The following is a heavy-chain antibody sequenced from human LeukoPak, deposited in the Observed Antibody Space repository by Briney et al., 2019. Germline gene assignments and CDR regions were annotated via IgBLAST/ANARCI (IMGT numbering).Heavy chain of an antibody. J-gene: IGHJ4*02. Sequence: SQTLSLTCTVSGGSISSGDYYWRWLRQPPGTGLEWIGYIYYSGSTYYNPSLKSRVTISVDTSKNQFSLKLSSVTAADTAVYYCARLIQLWLYPYFDYWGQGTLVTVSS. CDR2: IYYSGST. D-gene: IGHD5-18*01. V-gene: IGHV4-30-4*08. CDR3: ARLIQLWLYPYFDY. CDR1: GGSISSGDYY.